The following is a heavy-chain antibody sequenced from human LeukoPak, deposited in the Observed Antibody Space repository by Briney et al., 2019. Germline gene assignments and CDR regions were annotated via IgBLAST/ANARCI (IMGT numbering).Heavy chain of an antibody. CDR2: TYYSGST. Sequence: SKTLSLTCTVSGGSISSYYWSWIRQPPGKGLEWIGYTYYSGSTNYNPSLKSRVTISVDTSKNQFSLKLSSVTAADTAVYYCARETYYYDSSGYPPAAFDIWGQGTMVTVSS. CDR3: ARETYYYDSSGYPPAAFDI. CDR1: GGSISSYY. V-gene: IGHV4-59*01. J-gene: IGHJ3*02. D-gene: IGHD3-22*01.